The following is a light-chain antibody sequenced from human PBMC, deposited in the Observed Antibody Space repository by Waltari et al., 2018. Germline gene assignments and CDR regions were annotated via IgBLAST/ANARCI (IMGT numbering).Light chain of an antibody. J-gene: IGLJ3*02. CDR1: CLRNTY. CDR2: GRN. CDR3: YCRGSGGAHWV. V-gene: IGLV3-19*01. Sequence: SSELTQDPAVSVALGQTVRVTCQGDCLRNTYATWFQQKAGQAPLLCIYGRNNRPSGIPDRFSASTSGNTASLTITGAQAEDEADYYCYCRGSGGAHWVFGGGTKLTVL.